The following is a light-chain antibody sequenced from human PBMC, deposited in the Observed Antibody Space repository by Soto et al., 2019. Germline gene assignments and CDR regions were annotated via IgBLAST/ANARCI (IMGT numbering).Light chain of an antibody. V-gene: IGLV2-23*01. CDR1: SSDIGSYNP. Sequence: QSALTQPASVSGSPGQSITISCTGTSSDIGSYNPVSWYQQHPGTAPKLMIYEGTKRTSGISDRFSGSRSGNTASLTISGLQAEDEAEYYCCSSAGTSTWVFGGGTKLTVL. CDR2: EGT. CDR3: CSSAGTSTWV. J-gene: IGLJ3*02.